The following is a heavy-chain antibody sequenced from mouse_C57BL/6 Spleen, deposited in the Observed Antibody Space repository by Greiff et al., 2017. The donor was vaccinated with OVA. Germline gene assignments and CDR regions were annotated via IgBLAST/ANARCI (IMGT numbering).Heavy chain of an antibody. V-gene: IGHV1-64*01. J-gene: IGHJ2*01. Sequence: QVQLQQPGAELVKPGASVKLSCKASGYTFTSYWMHWVKQRPGQGLEWIGMIHPNSGSTNYNEKFKSKATLTVDKSSSTAYMQLSSLTSEDSAVYYCAREGSNYDYFDYWGQGTTLTVSS. CDR1: GYTFTSYW. CDR2: IHPNSGST. CDR3: AREGSNYDYFDY. D-gene: IGHD2-5*01.